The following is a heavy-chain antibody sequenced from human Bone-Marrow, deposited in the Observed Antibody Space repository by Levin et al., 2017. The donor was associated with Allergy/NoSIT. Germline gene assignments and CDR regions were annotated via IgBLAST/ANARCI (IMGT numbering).Heavy chain of an antibody. D-gene: IGHD2-2*01. CDR2: IKSQTDGGAI. J-gene: IGHJ4*01. CDR1: GFNFTNAW. Sequence: GESLKISCVVSGFNFTNAWMTWVRQAPGKGLEWVGRIKSQTDGGAIDYAAPVKARFTISRDASKNTLYLHMDSLKAEDTAVYYCLSPSNFYWGHGTLVTVS. CDR3: LSPSNFY. V-gene: IGHV3-15*07.